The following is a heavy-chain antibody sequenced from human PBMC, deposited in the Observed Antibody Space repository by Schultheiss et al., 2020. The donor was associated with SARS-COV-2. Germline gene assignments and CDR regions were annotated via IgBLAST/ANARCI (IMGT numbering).Heavy chain of an antibody. J-gene: IGHJ5*02. V-gene: IGHV3-33*06. CDR2: IWYDGSNK. CDR3: AKAVQPGYCSSTSCYIGYNWFDP. D-gene: IGHD2-2*02. CDR1: GFTFSSYG. Sequence: GGSLRLSCAASGFTFSSYGMHWVRQAPGKGLEWVAVIWYDGSNKYYADSVKGRFTISRDNSKNTLYLQMNSLRAEDTAVYYCAKAVQPGYCSSTSCYIGYNWFDPWGQGTLVTVSS.